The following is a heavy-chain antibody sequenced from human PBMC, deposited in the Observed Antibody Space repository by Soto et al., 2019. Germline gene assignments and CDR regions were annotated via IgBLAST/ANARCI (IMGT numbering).Heavy chain of an antibody. Sequence: QERLVQSGAEVRKPGSSVKVSCKVTGGTSTRYAINWVRQAPGQGLEWMGGIVPMFGTSKYAHKFQGRVTITADTSTNIAYMELISLKSEDTAVYYCNRGSEYDFWSGYLWGQGTLVSVSS. D-gene: IGHD3-3*01. CDR3: NRGSEYDFWSGYL. J-gene: IGHJ4*02. CDR2: IVPMFGTS. CDR1: GGTSTRYA. V-gene: IGHV1-69*06.